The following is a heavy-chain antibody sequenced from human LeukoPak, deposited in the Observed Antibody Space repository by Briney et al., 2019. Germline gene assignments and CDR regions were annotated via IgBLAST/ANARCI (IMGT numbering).Heavy chain of an antibody. Sequence: ASVKVSCKASGYTFTGYYMHWVRQAPGQGLEWMGWINPNSGGTNYAQKFQGRVTMTRDMSISTAYMELSRLRSDDTAVYYCARGVRSSWLYPYYWGQGTLVTVSS. D-gene: IGHD6-13*01. CDR3: ARGVRSSWLYPYY. J-gene: IGHJ4*02. CDR2: INPNSGGT. CDR1: GYTFTGYY. V-gene: IGHV1-2*02.